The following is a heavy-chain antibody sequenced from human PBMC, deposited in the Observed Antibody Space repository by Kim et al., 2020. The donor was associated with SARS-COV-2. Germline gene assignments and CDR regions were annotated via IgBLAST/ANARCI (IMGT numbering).Heavy chain of an antibody. J-gene: IGHJ4*02. D-gene: IGHD6-13*01. V-gene: IGHV4-39*01. Sequence: YYTPTLQSRVTISVDTSNNQFSLKLSSVTAADTAVYYCARRGSSSWFFDYWGQGTLVTVSS. CDR3: ARRGSSSWFFDY.